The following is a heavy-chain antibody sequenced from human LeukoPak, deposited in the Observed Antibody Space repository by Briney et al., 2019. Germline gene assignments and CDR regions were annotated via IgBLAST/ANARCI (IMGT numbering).Heavy chain of an antibody. Sequence: SETLSLTCAVYGGSFSGYYWSWIRQPPGKGLEWIGEINHSGSTNYDPSLKSRVTISVDTSKSQFSLKLSSVTAADTAVFYCARHRGAYSRPLDSWGQGTLVTVSS. D-gene: IGHD6-13*01. J-gene: IGHJ4*02. CDR2: INHSGST. CDR3: ARHRGAYSRPLDS. CDR1: GGSFSGYY. V-gene: IGHV4-34*01.